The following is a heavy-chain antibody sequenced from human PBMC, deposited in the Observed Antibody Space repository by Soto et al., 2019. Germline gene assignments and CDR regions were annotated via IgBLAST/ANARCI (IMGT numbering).Heavy chain of an antibody. CDR2: IRRKANSYTT. CDR1: GLIFSDYH. V-gene: IGHV3-72*01. J-gene: IGHJ6*02. D-gene: IGHD6-19*01. CDR3: AMLGGWSGGSNDMDV. Sequence: EVQLVESGGGLVQPGGSLRLSCAASGLIFSDYHMDSVRQAPGKGLEWVGRIRRKANSYTTEYAASVKGRFTISRDDSKNSLYLQMNSLKTEDTAVYYCAMLGGWSGGSNDMDVWGQGTMVTVSS.